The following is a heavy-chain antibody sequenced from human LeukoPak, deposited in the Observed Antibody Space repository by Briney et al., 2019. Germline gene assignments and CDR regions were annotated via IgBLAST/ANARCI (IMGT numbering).Heavy chain of an antibody. V-gene: IGHV4-38-2*02. D-gene: IGHD5-12*01. CDR2: ISHTGST. CDR3: LREMGYSFKTFNI. CDR1: GYSISSGYS. J-gene: IGHJ3*02. Sequence: SETLSLTCTVSGYSISSGYSWGWIRQSPGEGLEWIGSISHTGSTHYNPSLQSRITISVDTSKKQFSLKLSSVTAADTALYYCLREMGYSFKTFNIWGQGTTVTVSS.